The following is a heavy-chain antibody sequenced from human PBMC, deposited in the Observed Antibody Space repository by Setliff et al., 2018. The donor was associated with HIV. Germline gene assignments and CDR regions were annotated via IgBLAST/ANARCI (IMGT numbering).Heavy chain of an antibody. V-gene: IGHV4-34*01. CDR3: ARRGIAAAGSDS. CDR2: INHSGSI. D-gene: IGHD6-13*01. J-gene: IGHJ4*02. CDR1: GGSFSGYY. Sequence: SETLSLTCAVYGGSFSGYYCSWIRQSPGKGLEWIGEINHSGSINYNPSLKSRVAISVATSKNQFSLKLNSVTAADTAVYYCARRGIAAAGSDSWGQGTLVTVSS.